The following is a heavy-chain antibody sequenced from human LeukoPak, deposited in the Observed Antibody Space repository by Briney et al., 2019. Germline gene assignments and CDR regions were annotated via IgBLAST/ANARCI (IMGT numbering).Heavy chain of an antibody. Sequence: GGSLRLSCATSRFTFSSHAMNWVRQAPGKGLEWVSSISDDDDSTYYADSVKGRFTISRDNSKNTLYLDMNNLRAEDTALYFCAKTLFGFSYGKIDYWGQGTLVTVSS. CDR1: RFTFSSHA. CDR3: AKTLFGFSYGKIDY. CDR2: ISDDDDST. D-gene: IGHD5-18*01. J-gene: IGHJ4*02. V-gene: IGHV3-23*01.